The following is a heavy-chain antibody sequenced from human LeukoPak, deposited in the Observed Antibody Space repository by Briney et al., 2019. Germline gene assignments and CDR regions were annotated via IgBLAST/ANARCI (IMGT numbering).Heavy chain of an antibody. CDR1: GFTFSSYG. V-gene: IGHV3-21*01. Sequence: GRSLRLSCAASGFTFSSYGMHWVRQAPGKGLEWVSSISSSSSYIYYADSVKGRFTISRDNAKNSLYLQMNSLRAEDTAVDYCARERGYSYGYSDYWGQGTLVTVSS. J-gene: IGHJ4*02. CDR2: ISSSSSYI. CDR3: ARERGYSYGYSDY. D-gene: IGHD5-18*01.